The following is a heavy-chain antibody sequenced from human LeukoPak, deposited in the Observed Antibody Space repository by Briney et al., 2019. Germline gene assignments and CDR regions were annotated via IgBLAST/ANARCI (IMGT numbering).Heavy chain of an antibody. CDR3: ARPEDSTDAFDI. CDR1: GFTFSGYW. J-gene: IGHJ3*02. CDR2: IKQDGSEK. V-gene: IGHV3-7*03. Sequence: GGSLRLSCAASGFTFSGYWMSWVRQAPGKGLEWVANIKQDGSEKYYVDSVKGRFTISRDNAKNSLYLQMNSLRAEDTAVYYCARPEDSTDAFDIWGQGTMVTVSS. D-gene: IGHD4-11*01.